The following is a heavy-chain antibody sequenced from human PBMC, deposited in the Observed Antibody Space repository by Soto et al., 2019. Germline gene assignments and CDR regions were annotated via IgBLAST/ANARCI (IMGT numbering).Heavy chain of an antibody. V-gene: IGHV1-69*13. J-gene: IGHJ4*02. D-gene: IGHD3-22*01. CDR3: ARASYDSSGYPKRVFDY. CDR2: IIPIFGTA. CDR1: GGSFSSYA. Sequence: GASVKVSCKASGGSFSSYAISWARQAHGQGLEWMGGIIPIFGTANYAQKFQGRVTITADESTSTAYMELSSLRSEDTAAYYCARASYDSSGYPKRVFDYWGQGTLVTVSS.